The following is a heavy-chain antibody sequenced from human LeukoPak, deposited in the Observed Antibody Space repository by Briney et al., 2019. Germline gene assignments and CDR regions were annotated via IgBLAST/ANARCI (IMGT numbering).Heavy chain of an antibody. CDR1: GFTFSGYW. Sequence: GGSLRLSCAASGFTFSGYWMSWVRQAPGKGLEWVANIKQDGSEKYYVDSVKGRFTISRDNSKNSLYLQMNSLRAEDTALYYCARGLNYYDSSGSVAYYYYYYMDVWGKGTTVTVSS. CDR2: IKQDGSEK. J-gene: IGHJ6*03. CDR3: ARGLNYYDSSGSVAYYYYYYMDV. D-gene: IGHD3-22*01. V-gene: IGHV3-7*03.